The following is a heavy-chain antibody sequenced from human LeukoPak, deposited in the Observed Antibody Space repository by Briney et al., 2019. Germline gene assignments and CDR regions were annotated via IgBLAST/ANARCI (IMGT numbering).Heavy chain of an antibody. D-gene: IGHD6-13*01. V-gene: IGHV3-21*01. J-gene: IGHJ4*02. CDR3: ARVGQQLVRPGY. CDR1: GFTFSSYS. CDR2: ISSSSSYI. Sequence: GGSLRLSCAASGFTFSSYSMNWVRQAPGKGLEWVSSISSSSSYIYYADSVKGRFTISRDNAKNSLYLQMNSLRAEDTAVYYCARVGQQLVRPGYWGQGTLVTVSS.